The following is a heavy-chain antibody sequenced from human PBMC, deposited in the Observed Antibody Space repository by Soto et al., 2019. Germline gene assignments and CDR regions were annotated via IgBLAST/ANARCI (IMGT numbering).Heavy chain of an antibody. V-gene: IGHV1-69*06. CDR2: IIPISGAA. J-gene: IGHJ4*02. CDR1: GGTFSSYA. D-gene: IGHD1-7*01. Sequence: SVKVSCKASGGTFSSYAINWVRQAPGQGLEWMGRIIPISGAANYAQKFQGRVTITADKSTSTSYMELSSLRSEDTAVYYCARDMTRTVVPYFDFWGQGTLVTVSS. CDR3: ARDMTRTVVPYFDF.